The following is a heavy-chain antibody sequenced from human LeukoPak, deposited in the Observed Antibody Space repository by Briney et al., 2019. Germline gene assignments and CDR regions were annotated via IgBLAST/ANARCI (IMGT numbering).Heavy chain of an antibody. CDR1: GCSISRYY. J-gene: IGHJ3*02. D-gene: IGHD3-9*01. CDR2: IYYSGST. V-gene: IGHV4-59*08. CDR3: ARHVLRYFDWFAGSTHGAFDI. Sequence: SETLSLTCTGSGCSISRYYWSWIRQPPGKGLEWIGDIYYSGSTNYNPSLKSRVTISVDTSKNQFSLTMSSPNAADTAVYYCARHVLRYFDWFAGSTHGAFDIWGQGTMVTVSS.